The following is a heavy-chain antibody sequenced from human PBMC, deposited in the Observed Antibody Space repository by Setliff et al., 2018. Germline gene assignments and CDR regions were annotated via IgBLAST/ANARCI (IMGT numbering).Heavy chain of an antibody. CDR3: ARGGSPDCTTSSCRYGDYFY. D-gene: IGHD4-17*01. Sequence: PGGSLRLSCAASGFTFSNYYMHWVRQAPGKGLVWVSRITSDGSSTTYADSVKGRFTISRDNAKSTLYLQMNSLRAEDTAVYYCARGGSPDCTTSSCRYGDYFYWGQGTLVTVSS. V-gene: IGHV3-74*01. CDR1: GFTFSNYY. CDR2: ITSDGSST. J-gene: IGHJ4*02.